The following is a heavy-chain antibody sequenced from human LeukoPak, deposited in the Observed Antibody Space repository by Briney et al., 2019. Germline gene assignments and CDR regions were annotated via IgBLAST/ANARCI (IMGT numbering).Heavy chain of an antibody. CDR1: GFTFSSYW. V-gene: IGHV3-7*03. CDR3: ARGQTTVTN. CDR2: IKQDGSEK. D-gene: IGHD4-17*01. Sequence: GGSPRLSCAASGFTFSSYWMSWVRQAPGKGLEWVANIKQDGSEKYYLDSVKGRFTISRDNAKNSLYLEMNSLRAEDTAVYYCARGQTTVTNWGQGTLVTVSS. J-gene: IGHJ4*02.